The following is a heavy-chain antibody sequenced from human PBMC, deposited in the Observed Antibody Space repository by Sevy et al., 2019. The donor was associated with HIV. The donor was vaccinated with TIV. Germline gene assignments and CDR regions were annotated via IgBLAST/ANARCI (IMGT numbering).Heavy chain of an antibody. CDR1: GFTFSSYA. CDR2: ISYDGSKK. D-gene: IGHD2-21*01. V-gene: IGHV3-30*09. J-gene: IGHJ4*02. Sequence: GGSLRLSCAASGFTFSSYALLWVRQAPGKGLEWVSLISYDGSKKYYSDSVKGRFAISRDESKTTLFLQMNSLRSEETAIYYCARVGVSHCHAECYHRFDYWGRGTLVTDSS. CDR3: ARVGVSHCHAECYHRFDY.